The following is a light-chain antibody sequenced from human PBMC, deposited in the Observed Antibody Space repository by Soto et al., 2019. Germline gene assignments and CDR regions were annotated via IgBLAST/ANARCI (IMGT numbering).Light chain of an antibody. Sequence: GDRVTITCRARQSISSYLNWYQQKPGNAPQLLIYAASSLQSGVPSRFSGSGSGTDFTLTISSLQPEDFATYYCQQSYSTPRNTFGQGTKLEIK. CDR2: AAS. CDR1: QSISSY. J-gene: IGKJ2*01. V-gene: IGKV1-39*01. CDR3: QQSYSTPRNT.